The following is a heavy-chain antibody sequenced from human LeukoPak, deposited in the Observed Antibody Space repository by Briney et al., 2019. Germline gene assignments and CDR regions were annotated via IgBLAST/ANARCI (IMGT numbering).Heavy chain of an antibody. CDR1: GYTFTGYY. V-gene: IGHV1-2*02. CDR3: TRDLLPRYCSGGSCYTTLINWFDP. D-gene: IGHD2-15*01. CDR2: INPNSGGT. J-gene: IGHJ5*02. Sequence: GASVKVSCKASGYTFTGYYMHWVRQAPGQGLEWMGWINPNSGGTNYAQTFQGRVTMTRDTSISTAYMELSRLRSDDTAVYYCTRDLLPRYCSGGSCYTTLINWFDPWGQGTLVTVSS.